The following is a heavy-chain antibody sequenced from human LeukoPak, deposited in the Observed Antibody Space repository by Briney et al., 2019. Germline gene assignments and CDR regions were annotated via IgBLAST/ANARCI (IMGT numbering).Heavy chain of an antibody. D-gene: IGHD3-10*01. CDR3: ARDSGTFDY. CDR2: IYHSGST. Sequence: SQTLSLTCAVSGGSISSGGYSWSWIRQPPGKGLEWIGYIYHSGSTYYNPSLKSRVTISVDRSKNQFSLKLSSVTAADTAVYYCARDSGTFDYWGQGTLVTVSS. V-gene: IGHV4-30-2*01. J-gene: IGHJ4*02. CDR1: GGSISSGGYS.